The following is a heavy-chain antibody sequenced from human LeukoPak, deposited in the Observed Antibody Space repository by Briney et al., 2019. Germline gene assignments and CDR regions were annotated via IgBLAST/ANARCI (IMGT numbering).Heavy chain of an antibody. Sequence: ESGGSLRLSCAASGFTFSSYAMHWVRQAPGKGLEWVAVISYDGSNKYYADSVKDRFSISRDNSKNTLYLHMNSLRAEDTAVYYCAKRPTVTASDHFDYWGQGTLVTVSS. CDR3: AKRPTVTASDHFDY. CDR2: ISYDGSNK. CDR1: GFTFSSYA. J-gene: IGHJ4*02. D-gene: IGHD4-17*01. V-gene: IGHV3-30*04.